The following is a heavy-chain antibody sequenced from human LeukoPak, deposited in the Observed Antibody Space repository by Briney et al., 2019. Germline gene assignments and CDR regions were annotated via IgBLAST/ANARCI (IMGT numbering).Heavy chain of an antibody. CDR1: GFTFSSYS. J-gene: IGHJ4*02. CDR2: ISSSSSYI. D-gene: IGHD5-24*01. CDR3: AREKGMATINDY. Sequence: GGSLRLSCAASGFTFSSYSMNWVRQAPGKGLEWVSSISSSSSYIYYADSVKGRFTISRDNAKNSLYLQMNSLRAEDTAVYYCAREKGMATINDYWGQGTLVTVSS. V-gene: IGHV3-21*01.